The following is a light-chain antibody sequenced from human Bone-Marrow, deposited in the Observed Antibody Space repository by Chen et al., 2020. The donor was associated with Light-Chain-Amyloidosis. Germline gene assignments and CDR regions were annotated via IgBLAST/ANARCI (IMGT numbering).Light chain of an antibody. CDR1: QTISSNY. CDR3: QQYGTSPLT. CDR2: GSS. V-gene: IGKV3-20*01. J-gene: IGKJ4*01. Sequence: EILLTQSPGTLSLSPGDGANLSCRASQTISSNYLTWYQQKFGQAPRLLIYGSSSRATGIPDRFTGSGSGTDFTLTINRLEPEDFAMYYCQQYGTSPLTFGGGTKVEIK.